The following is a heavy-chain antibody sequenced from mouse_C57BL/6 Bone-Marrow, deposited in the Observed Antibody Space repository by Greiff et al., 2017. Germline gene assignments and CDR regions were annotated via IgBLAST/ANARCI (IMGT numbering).Heavy chain of an antibody. Sequence: EVQLQESGGGLVQPGGSLSLSCAASGFTFTDYYMSWVRQPPGKALEWLGFIRNKANGYTTEYSASVKGRFTISRDNSQSILYLQMNALRAEDSATYYCARWTSYYSPFDYWGQGTTLTVSS. V-gene: IGHV7-3*01. CDR2: IRNKANGYTT. D-gene: IGHD2-12*01. CDR1: GFTFTDYY. J-gene: IGHJ2*01. CDR3: ARWTSYYSPFDY.